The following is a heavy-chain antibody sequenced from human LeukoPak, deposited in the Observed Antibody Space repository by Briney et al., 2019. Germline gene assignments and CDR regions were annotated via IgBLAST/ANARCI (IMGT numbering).Heavy chain of an antibody. V-gene: IGHV3-74*03. CDR2: IDSDGSST. CDR3: ARDPVGARPDY. Sequence: GGSLRLSCGASAFTFSSYWMHWVRQAPGKGLVWVSRIDSDGSSTKYADSVKGRITISRDNAKNTLYLQMNSLRAEDTAVYYCARDPVGARPDYWGQGTLVTVSS. J-gene: IGHJ4*02. CDR1: AFTFSSYW. D-gene: IGHD1-26*01.